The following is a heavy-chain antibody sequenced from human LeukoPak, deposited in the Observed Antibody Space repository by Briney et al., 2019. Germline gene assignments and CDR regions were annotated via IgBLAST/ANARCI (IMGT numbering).Heavy chain of an antibody. CDR2: IGPTGTDR. D-gene: IGHD1-14*01. J-gene: IGHJ4*02. CDR1: GFTFSSCG. V-gene: IGHV3-21*01. Sequence: GSLRLSCAASGFTFSSCGFNWVRQAPGKGLEWVSSIGPTGTDRYYADSVRGRFTISRDNAKNSMYLQMDSLRDEDTAVYYCATETIGRHYDYWGQGTLLTVSS. CDR3: ATETIGRHYDY.